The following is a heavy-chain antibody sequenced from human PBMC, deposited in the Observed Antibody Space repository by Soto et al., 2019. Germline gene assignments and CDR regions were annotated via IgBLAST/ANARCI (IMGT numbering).Heavy chain of an antibody. V-gene: IGHV1-8*01. CDR1: GYTFTSYD. CDR2: MNPNSGNT. Sequence: ASVKVSCKASGYTFTSYDINWVRQATGQGLEWMGWMNPNSGNTGYAQKFQGRVTMTRNTSISTAYMELSSLRSEDTAVYYCARGDRLEWLRLNWFDPWGQGTLVTVSS. CDR3: ARGDRLEWLRLNWFDP. D-gene: IGHD5-12*01. J-gene: IGHJ5*02.